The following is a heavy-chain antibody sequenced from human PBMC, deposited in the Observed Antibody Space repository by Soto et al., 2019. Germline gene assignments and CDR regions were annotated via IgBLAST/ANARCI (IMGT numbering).Heavy chain of an antibody. V-gene: IGHV3-48*03. Sequence: PGGSLRLSCAASGLTFSNHAMNWVRQAPGKGLEWASYIDNRGRTIYYADSVKGRFTISRDNAGNSLNLQMNSLGAEDTAVYYCARDLTGYAMDVWGQGTTVTVSS. J-gene: IGHJ6*02. D-gene: IGHD2-2*01. CDR2: IDNRGRTI. CDR1: GLTFSNHA. CDR3: ARDLTGYAMDV.